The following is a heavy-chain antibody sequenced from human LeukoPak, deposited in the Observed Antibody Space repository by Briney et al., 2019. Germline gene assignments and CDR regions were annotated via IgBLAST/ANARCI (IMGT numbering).Heavy chain of an antibody. CDR2: IYSGGST. D-gene: IGHD4-17*01. V-gene: IGHV3-53*01. Sequence: GGSLRLSCAASGFTFSSYAMSWVRQAPGKGLEWVSVIYSGGSTYYADSVKGRFTISRDNSKNTLYLQMNSLRAEDTAVYYCARGYGSFDYWGQGTLVTVSS. CDR1: GFTFSSYA. CDR3: ARGYGSFDY. J-gene: IGHJ4*02.